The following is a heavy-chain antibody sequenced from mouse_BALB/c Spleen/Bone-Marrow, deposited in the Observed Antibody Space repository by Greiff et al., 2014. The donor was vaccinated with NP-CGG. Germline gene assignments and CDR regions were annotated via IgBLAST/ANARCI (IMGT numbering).Heavy chain of an antibody. CDR2: IYPGDGDT. V-gene: IGHV1-87*01. CDR1: GYTFTSYW. D-gene: IGHD1-1*01. Sequence: VQLQQSGAELARPGASVKLSCKASGYTFTSYWMQWVKQRPGQGLEWIGAIYPGDGDTRYTQKSKGKATLTADKSSSTAYMQLSSLASEDSAVYYCAREDSYSWFAYWGQGTLVTVSA. CDR3: AREDSYSWFAY. J-gene: IGHJ3*01.